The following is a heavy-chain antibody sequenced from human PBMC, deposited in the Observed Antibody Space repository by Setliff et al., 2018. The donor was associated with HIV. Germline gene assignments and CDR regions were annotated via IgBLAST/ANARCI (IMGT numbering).Heavy chain of an antibody. CDR3: ARDSCSSTSCPNWFDP. CDR1: GGTFSSYA. CDR2: IIPILGIA. Sequence: AASVKVSCKASGGTFSSYAINWVRQAPGQGLEWMGGIIPILGIANYAQKFQGRVTITADKSTSTAYMELSSLRSEDTAGYYCARDSCSSTSCPNWFDPWGQGTLVTVSS. V-gene: IGHV1-69*10. D-gene: IGHD2-2*01. J-gene: IGHJ5*02.